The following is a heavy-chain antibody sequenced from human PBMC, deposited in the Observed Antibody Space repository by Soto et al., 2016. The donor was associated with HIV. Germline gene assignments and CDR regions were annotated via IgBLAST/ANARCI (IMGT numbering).Heavy chain of an antibody. V-gene: IGHV3-20*04. CDR1: RFTFDDYG. CDR2: INWNGGST. J-gene: IGHJ6*02. CDR3: ARDRGYYYGSGSSKAVYYYGMDV. Sequence: EVQLVESGGGVVRPGGSLRLSCAASRFTFDDYGMSWVRQAPGKGLEWVSGINWNGGSTGYVDSVKGRFTIFRDNAKNSLYLQMNSLRVEDTALYYCARDRGYYYGSGSSKAVYYYGMDVWGQGTTVTVSS. D-gene: IGHD3-10*01.